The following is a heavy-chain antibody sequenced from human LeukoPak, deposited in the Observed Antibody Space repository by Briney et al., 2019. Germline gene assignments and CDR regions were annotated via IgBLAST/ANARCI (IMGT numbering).Heavy chain of an antibody. CDR1: GFTFSSYG. D-gene: IGHD3-10*01. CDR2: IWYDGSNK. CDR3: ARDPGYYGSGSYYHYYYYGMDV. V-gene: IGHV3-33*01. J-gene: IGHJ6*02. Sequence: GGSLRLSCAASGFTFSSYGMHWVRQAPGKGLEWVAVIWYDGSNKYYADSVKGRFTISRDNSKNTLYLQMNSLRAEDTAVYYCARDPGYYGSGSYYHYYYYGMDVWGQGTAVTVSS.